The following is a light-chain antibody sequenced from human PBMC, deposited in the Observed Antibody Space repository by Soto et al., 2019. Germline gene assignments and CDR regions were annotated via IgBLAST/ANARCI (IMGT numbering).Light chain of an antibody. CDR3: QQYDTSPWT. CDR1: QSINKW. V-gene: IGKV1-5*01. Sequence: DIQMTQSPSTLSASVGDRVTITCRASQSINKWLAWYHQKPGKAPKLLIYDASSLDFGAPSRFSGRGSGTDFTLTISSVQPEDFATYYCQQYDTSPWTFGQGTKVEIK. CDR2: DAS. J-gene: IGKJ1*01.